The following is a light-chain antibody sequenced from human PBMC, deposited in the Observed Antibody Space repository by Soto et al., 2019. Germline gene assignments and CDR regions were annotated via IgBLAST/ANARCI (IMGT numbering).Light chain of an antibody. CDR2: NVS. Sequence: EIGLTQSPGTLPLSPGERATLSCRASQSVTSTYLAWYQQKPGQAPRPLIDNVSNRATGIADRFSGSGSGTDFSLTISRLEPEDFSVYICQQYGSTPPIFGQVTKLEIK. CDR1: QSVTSTY. J-gene: IGKJ2*01. V-gene: IGKV3-20*01. CDR3: QQYGSTPPI.